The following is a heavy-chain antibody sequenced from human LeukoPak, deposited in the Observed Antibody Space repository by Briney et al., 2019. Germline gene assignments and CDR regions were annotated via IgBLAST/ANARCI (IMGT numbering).Heavy chain of an antibody. J-gene: IGHJ3*02. Sequence: AGGSLRLSCAASGFTFSSYAMSWVRQAPGKGLEWVSAISGSGGSTYYADSVKGRFTISRDKSKNTLYLQMNSLRAEDTAVYYCAKVSTSYYDILTALDAFDIWGQGTMVTVSS. CDR2: ISGSGGST. D-gene: IGHD3-9*01. CDR3: AKVSTSYYDILTALDAFDI. CDR1: GFTFSSYA. V-gene: IGHV3-23*01.